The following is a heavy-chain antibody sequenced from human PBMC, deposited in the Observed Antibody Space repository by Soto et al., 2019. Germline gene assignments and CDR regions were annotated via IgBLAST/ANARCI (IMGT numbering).Heavy chain of an antibody. CDR3: TSHAWEDDDFGSSGDLKGV. D-gene: IGHD3-3*01. CDR2: VDPSDSET. J-gene: IGHJ6*02. Sequence: GESLKIACRGSGYIFTTYWISWVRQLSGKVLEWLGKVDPSDSETKYSPSFQGRVNLSVDTSLSTAYLQWSRLEASDTATYYCTSHAWEDDDFGSSGDLKGVWGQGXRVTVYS. V-gene: IGHV5-10-1*01. CDR1: GYIFTTYW.